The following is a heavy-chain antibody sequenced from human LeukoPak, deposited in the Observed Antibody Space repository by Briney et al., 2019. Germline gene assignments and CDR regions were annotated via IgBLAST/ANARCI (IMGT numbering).Heavy chain of an antibody. CDR2: ISVRSNYI. D-gene: IGHD3-22*01. V-gene: IGHV3-21*01. CDR3: VRLRRDYDSSGYYYYYDY. Sequence: GGSLRLSCVASGYTFSSFSINWVRQAPGKGLEWVSSISVRSNYIYYADSVRGRFSISRDDARNSLYLQMDSLRGDDTAVYYCVRLRRDYDSSGYYYYYDYWGQGTLVTVSS. J-gene: IGHJ4*02. CDR1: GYTFSSFS.